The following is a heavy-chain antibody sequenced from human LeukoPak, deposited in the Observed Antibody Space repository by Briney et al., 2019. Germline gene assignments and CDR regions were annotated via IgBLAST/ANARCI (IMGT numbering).Heavy chain of an antibody. CDR3: ARDRVLNWFDP. CDR2: IISSSSYI. CDR1: GFTFSSYS. D-gene: IGHD3-10*01. J-gene: IGHJ5*02. V-gene: IGHV3-21*01. Sequence: PGGSLRLSCAASGFTFSSYSMNWVRQAPGKGLEWVSSIISSSSYIYYADSVKGRFTISRANAKNSLYMKMNSLKAEDTAVYYCARDRVLNWFDPWGQGTLVTVSS.